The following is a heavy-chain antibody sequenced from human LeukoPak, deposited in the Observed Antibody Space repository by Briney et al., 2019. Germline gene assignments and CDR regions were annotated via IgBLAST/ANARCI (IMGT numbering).Heavy chain of an antibody. J-gene: IGHJ4*02. CDR2: IYPGDSDT. D-gene: IGHD3-9*01. CDR3: ARPYYYDNETSYDEN. CDR1: GYSFSNFW. Sequence: PGESLKISCRTSGYSFSNFWFGWVRQLPGKGLEWLVIIYPGDSDTRYSPSFRGQVTISADKSITTAYLQWSSLAASDSGIYYCARPYYYDNETSYDENWGQGTQVTVSS. V-gene: IGHV5-51*01.